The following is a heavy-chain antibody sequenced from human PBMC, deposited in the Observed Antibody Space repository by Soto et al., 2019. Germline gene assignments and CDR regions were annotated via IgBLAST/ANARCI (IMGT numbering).Heavy chain of an antibody. CDR3: ARRNTTYGSSDY. Sequence: SETLSLTCTVSGGSVSSGSYYWSWIRQPPGKGLEWIGYIYYSGSTNYNPSLKSRVTISVDTSKNQFSLKLSSVTAADTAVYYCARRNTTYGSSDYWGQGTLVTVSS. J-gene: IGHJ4*02. CDR1: GGSVSSGSYY. D-gene: IGHD3-10*01. V-gene: IGHV4-61*01. CDR2: IYYSGST.